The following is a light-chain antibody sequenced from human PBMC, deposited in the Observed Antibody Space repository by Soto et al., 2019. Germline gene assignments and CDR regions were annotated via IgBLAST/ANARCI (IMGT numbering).Light chain of an antibody. CDR1: QSISRW. CDR2: DAS. Sequence: DIQMTQSPSTLSASVGDRVTITCRASQSISRWLAWYQQKPGKAPKALIYDASTLRSGVPSRFSGGGSGTEFTLTISSLQPEDFATYSCQQYNTYSTFGQGTRLEIK. J-gene: IGKJ5*01. CDR3: QQYNTYST. V-gene: IGKV1-5*01.